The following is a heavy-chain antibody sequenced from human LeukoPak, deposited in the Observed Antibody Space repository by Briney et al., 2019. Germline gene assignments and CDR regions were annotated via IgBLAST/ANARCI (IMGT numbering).Heavy chain of an antibody. CDR3: ARGIDGYYDY. CDR2: IKYDGSEY. V-gene: IGHV3-7*01. D-gene: IGHD3-22*01. Sequence: GGSLRLSCVASGFTFSNSWMSWVRQAPGKGLEWVANIKYDGSEYYYVDPVKGRFTISRDNAKNSLYLQMSSLRSEDTAVYYCARGIDGYYDYWGQGTLVTVSS. CDR1: GFTFSNSW. J-gene: IGHJ4*02.